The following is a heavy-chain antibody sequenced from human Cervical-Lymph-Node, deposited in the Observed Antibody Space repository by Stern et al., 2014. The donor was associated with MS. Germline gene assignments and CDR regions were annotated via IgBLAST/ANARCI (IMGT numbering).Heavy chain of an antibody. Sequence: VQLVESGGGLVKPGGSLRLSCEASGFSFSDYYMSWIRQAPGKGLEWVSYISSSGSTIYYADSVKVRFTISRDNAKNSLYLQMNSLRAEDTAVYYCARDSPSWGWCFDYWGQGTLVTVSS. J-gene: IGHJ4*02. V-gene: IGHV3-11*01. CDR3: ARDSPSWGWCFDY. CDR2: ISSSGSTI. CDR1: GFSFSDYY. D-gene: IGHD6-19*01.